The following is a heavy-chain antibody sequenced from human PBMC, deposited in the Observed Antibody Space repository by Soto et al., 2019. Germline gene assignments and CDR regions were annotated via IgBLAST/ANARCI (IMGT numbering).Heavy chain of an antibody. CDR3: ATNLLRYFDVNAFDI. CDR1: GGSISSSNW. CDR2: IYHSGST. V-gene: IGHV4-4*02. D-gene: IGHD3-9*01. Sequence: QVQLQESGPGLVKPSGTLSLTCAVSGGSISSSNWWSWVRQPPGKGLEWIGEIYHSGSTNYNPSLKSRVTISVDKSKNQFSLKLSSVTAADTAVYYCATNLLRYFDVNAFDIWGQGTMVTVSS. J-gene: IGHJ3*02.